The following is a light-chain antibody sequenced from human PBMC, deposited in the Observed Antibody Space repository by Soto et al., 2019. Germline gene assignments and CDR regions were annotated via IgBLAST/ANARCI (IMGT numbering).Light chain of an antibody. V-gene: IGKV1-27*01. CDR2: AAS. CDR3: QKYNSALTWT. J-gene: IGKJ1*01. Sequence: DIQMTQSPSSLSASVGDRVTITCRASQGISNYLAWYQQKPGKVPKLLIYAASTLQSGVPSRSSGSGSGTDFTLTISSLQPEDVATYYCQKYNSALTWTFGQGTKVEIK. CDR1: QGISNY.